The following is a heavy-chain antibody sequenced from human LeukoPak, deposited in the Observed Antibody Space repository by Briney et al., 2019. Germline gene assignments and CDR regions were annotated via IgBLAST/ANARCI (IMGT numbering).Heavy chain of an antibody. CDR3: ARVQYSSGWYFSHYYYMDV. V-gene: IGHV3-20*04. D-gene: IGHD6-19*01. Sequence: GGSLRLSCAASGFTFDDYGMSWVRQAPGQGLEWVSGINWNGGSTGYADSVKGRFTISRDNAKNSLYLQMNSLRAEDTALYYCARVQYSSGWYFSHYYYMDVWGKGTTVTVSS. CDR1: GFTFDDYG. J-gene: IGHJ6*03. CDR2: INWNGGST.